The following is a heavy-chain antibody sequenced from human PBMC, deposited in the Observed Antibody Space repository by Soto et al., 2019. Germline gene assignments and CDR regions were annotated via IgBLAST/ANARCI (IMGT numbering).Heavy chain of an antibody. V-gene: IGHV4-39*01. CDR2: IYFTGNT. D-gene: IGHD6-25*01. J-gene: IGHJ5*02. Sequence: SETLSLTCSASGGSITSSSHFWGWVRQPPGKGLEWIGTIYFTGNTYYTPSLKSRLTMSIDTSKNEFSLRLNSVTAADPAVYYCAGQTFTIAAASYGRSNWFDPWGPGTLVTVSS. CDR3: AGQTFTIAAASYGRSNWFDP. CDR1: GGSITSSSHF.